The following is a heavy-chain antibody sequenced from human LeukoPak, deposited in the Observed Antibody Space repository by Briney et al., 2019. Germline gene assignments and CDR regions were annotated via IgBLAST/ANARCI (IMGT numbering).Heavy chain of an antibody. CDR2: FSNSGST. CDR1: GGSISNYY. J-gene: IGHJ4*02. CDR3: ARGYYNILTGYYVDY. D-gene: IGHD3-9*01. Sequence: PSETLSLTCTVSGGSISNYYRSWIRQPPGKGLEWIGYFSNSGSTDYNPSLKSRVTISVDTSKNQFSLKLSSVTAADTAVYYCARGYYNILTGYYVDYWGQGTLVTVSS. V-gene: IGHV4-59*01.